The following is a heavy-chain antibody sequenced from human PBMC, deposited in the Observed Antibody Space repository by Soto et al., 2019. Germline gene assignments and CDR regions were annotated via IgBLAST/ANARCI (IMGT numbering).Heavy chain of an antibody. CDR3: ARGAIIAARRVYYYYYMDV. D-gene: IGHD6-6*01. J-gene: IGHJ6*03. Sequence: ASVKVSCKASGYTFTSYDINWVRQATGQGLEWMGWMNPNSGNTGYAQKFQGRVTMTRNTSISTAYMELSSLRSEDTAVYYCARGAIIAARRVYYYYYMDVWGKGTTVTVSS. CDR1: GYTFTSYD. CDR2: MNPNSGNT. V-gene: IGHV1-8*01.